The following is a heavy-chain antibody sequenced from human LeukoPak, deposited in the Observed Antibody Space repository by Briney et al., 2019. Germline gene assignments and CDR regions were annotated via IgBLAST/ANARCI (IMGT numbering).Heavy chain of an antibody. CDR3: AKASDLGAFDI. CDR1: GFTFSSYG. V-gene: IGHV3-33*08. Sequence: PGRSLRLSCAASGFTFSSYGMHWVRQAPGKGLEWVAVIWYSGSNKYYADSVKGRFTISRDNSKNTLYLQMNSLRAEDTAVYYCAKASDLGAFDIWGQGTMVTVSS. D-gene: IGHD1-26*01. CDR2: IWYSGSNK. J-gene: IGHJ3*02.